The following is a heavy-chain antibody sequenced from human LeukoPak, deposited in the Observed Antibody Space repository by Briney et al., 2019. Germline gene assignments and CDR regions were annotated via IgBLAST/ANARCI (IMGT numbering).Heavy chain of an antibody. CDR3: ATDGAGFDT. Sequence: GGSLRVYCVAAGCIFNDYYMSWRRPAPGKGMECLSYVTIGGTNTHYADSVKGRFTISRDNAKKSLYLEMNNLRAEDTAVYYCATDGAGFDTWGQGVLVTVSS. V-gene: IGHV3-11*01. J-gene: IGHJ5*02. CDR2: VTIGGTNT. CDR1: GCIFNDYY.